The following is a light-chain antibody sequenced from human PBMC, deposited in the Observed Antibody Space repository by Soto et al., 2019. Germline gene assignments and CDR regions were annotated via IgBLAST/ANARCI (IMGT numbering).Light chain of an antibody. Sequence: EIGLTQSPATLSLSPGESAALSCRSSQSVTSNYLVWYRQKPGQAPRLLIYAISSRAAGIPDRFNGSRSGTDFTLTITSLEPDDAAVYYYQQHCNSPWTFGQGTRV. CDR2: AIS. V-gene: IGKV3-20*01. CDR1: QSVTSNY. J-gene: IGKJ1*01. CDR3: QQHCNSPWT.